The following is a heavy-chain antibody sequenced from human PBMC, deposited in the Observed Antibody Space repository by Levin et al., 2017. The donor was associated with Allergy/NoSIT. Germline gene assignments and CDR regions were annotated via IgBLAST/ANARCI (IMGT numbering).Heavy chain of an antibody. CDR2: ISKYNGNT. D-gene: IGHD1-26*01. CDR3: ARGGGSSCNGMDV. CDR1: GYTFTSYD. J-gene: IGHJ6*02. V-gene: IGHV1-18*03. Sequence: ASVKVSCKASGYTFTSYDISWVRQAPGQGLEWMGWISKYNGNTNYAQKVQGRVTMTRDTSTSTAYMELRSLRSDDMAVYYCARGGGSSCNGMDVWGQGTTVSVYS.